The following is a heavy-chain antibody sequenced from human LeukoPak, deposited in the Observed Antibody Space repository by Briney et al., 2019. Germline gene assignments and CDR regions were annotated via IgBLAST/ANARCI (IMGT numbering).Heavy chain of an antibody. CDR3: ARATVSTIGDYFDY. J-gene: IGHJ4*02. CDR2: IYTSGST. D-gene: IGHD4-11*01. V-gene: IGHV4-61*02. CDR1: GGSISSGTYY. Sequence: KPSETLSLTCTVSGGSISSGTYYWSWIRQPAGKGLEWIGRIYTSGSTNYNPSLRSRLTISLDTSKNQFSLRLSSVTAADTAMYYCARATVSTIGDYFDYWGQGTLVTVSS.